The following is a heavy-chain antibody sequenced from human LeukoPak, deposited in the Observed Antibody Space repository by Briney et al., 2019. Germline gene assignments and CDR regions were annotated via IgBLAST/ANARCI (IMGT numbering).Heavy chain of an antibody. J-gene: IGHJ4*02. Sequence: GGSLRLSCAASGFTFSAYSMTWVRQVPGKGLEWVSSFTSRSRSIYYADLVKGRFTISRDNAKQSLYLQMNSLKVEDTAICARAPYGGIDYWGQGTLVTVSS. V-gene: IGHV3-21*01. CDR3: APYGGIDY. CDR1: GFTFSAYS. CDR2: FTSRSRSI. D-gene: IGHD4-23*01.